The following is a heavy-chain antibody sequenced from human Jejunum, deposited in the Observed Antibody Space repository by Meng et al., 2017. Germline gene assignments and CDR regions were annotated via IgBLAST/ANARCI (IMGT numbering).Heavy chain of an antibody. CDR1: GFTFSDDY. CDR2: ISGRGATI. J-gene: IGHJ6*02. CDR3: TRDVGGYCSGGRCFREYHFDGLDV. Sequence: GGSLRLSCAASGFTFSDDYMGWIRQAPGKGLEWVADISGRGATIYYADSVKGRFIISRDNAKKVLYLQMSSLRDEDTGVYYCTRDVGGYCSGGRCFREYHFDGLDVWGQGTTVTVSS. D-gene: IGHD2-15*01. V-gene: IGHV3-11*04.